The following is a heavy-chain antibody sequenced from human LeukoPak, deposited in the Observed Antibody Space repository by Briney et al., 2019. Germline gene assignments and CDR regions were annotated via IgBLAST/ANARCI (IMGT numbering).Heavy chain of an antibody. Sequence: PGGSLRLSCAASGFTFSSYSMNWVRQAPGKGLEWVSSISSSSSYIYYADSVKGRFTISRDNAKNSLYLQMNSLRAEDTAVYYCAKDLSTVLTRFDYWGQGTLVTVSS. CDR1: GFTFSSYS. CDR2: ISSSSSYI. V-gene: IGHV3-21*04. D-gene: IGHD4-23*01. J-gene: IGHJ4*02. CDR3: AKDLSTVLTRFDY.